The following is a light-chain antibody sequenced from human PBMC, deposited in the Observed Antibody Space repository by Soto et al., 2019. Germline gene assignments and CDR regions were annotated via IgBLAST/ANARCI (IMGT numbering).Light chain of an antibody. CDR3: QQSYSIPHT. Sequence: DLQMTQSPSSLSASVGDTITITFRPGQSIASFLNWYQQKPGKAPRLLVYSATNLYSGVPSRFSGSDAVTDFTLTISSLQPEDFATYFCQQSYSIPHTFGQGTKVDIK. J-gene: IGKJ2*01. V-gene: IGKV1-39*01. CDR2: SAT. CDR1: QSIASF.